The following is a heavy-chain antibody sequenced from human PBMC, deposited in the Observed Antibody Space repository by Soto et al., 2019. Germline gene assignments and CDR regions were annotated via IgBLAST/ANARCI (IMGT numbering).Heavy chain of an antibody. V-gene: IGHV1-69*01. CDR3: AKPLSGWRGFDY. CDR1: GGTFRSYA. Sequence: QVQLVQSGAEVKKPGSSVKVSCKASGGTFRSYAISWVRQAPGQRLEWMGGNIPIFGTANYAQKFQGRVTITADESTSAAYMELSSLRTEDTAVYFGAKPLSGWRGFDYWGQGTLVTVSS. CDR2: NIPIFGTA. J-gene: IGHJ4*02. D-gene: IGHD6-19*01.